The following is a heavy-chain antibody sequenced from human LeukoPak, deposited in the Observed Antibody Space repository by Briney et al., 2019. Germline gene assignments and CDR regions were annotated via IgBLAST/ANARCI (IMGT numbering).Heavy chain of an antibody. D-gene: IGHD1/OR15-1a*01. CDR2: ISSSSSYI. V-gene: IGHV3-21*04. J-gene: IGHJ4*02. CDR1: GFTFSSYS. CDR3: ATREIITGTTSDY. Sequence: GGSLRLSCAASGFTFSSYSMNWVRQAPGKGLEWVSSISSSSSYIYYADSVKGRFTISRDNAKNSLYLQMNSLRAEDTAVYYCATREIITGTTSDYWGQGTLVTVSS.